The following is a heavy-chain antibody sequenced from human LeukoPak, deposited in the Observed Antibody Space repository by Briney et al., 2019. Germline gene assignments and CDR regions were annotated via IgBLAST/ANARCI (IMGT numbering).Heavy chain of an antibody. CDR2: IYPGDSDT. CDR3: ARRAYCGGDCYAAEYFQH. J-gene: IGHJ1*01. D-gene: IGHD2-21*02. V-gene: IGHV5-51*01. CDR1: GYSFTSYW. Sequence: KTGESLKISCKGSGYSFTSYWIGWVRQMPGKGLEWMGIIYPGDSDTRYSPSFQGQVTISADKSISTAYLQWSSLKASDTAMYYCARRAYCGGDCYAAEYFQHWGQGTQVTVSS.